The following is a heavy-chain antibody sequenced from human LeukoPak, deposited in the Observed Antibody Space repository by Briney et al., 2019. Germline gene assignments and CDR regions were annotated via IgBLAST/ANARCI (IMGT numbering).Heavy chain of an antibody. CDR2: ISGSGGST. V-gene: IGHV3-23*01. J-gene: IGHJ4*02. CDR3: AKVYYDFWSGYYNHYFDY. Sequence: GGSLRLSCAASGFTLSSYAMSWVRQAPGKGLEWVSGISGSGGSTYYADSVKGRFTISRDNSKNTLYLQMNSLRAEDTAVYYCAKVYYDFWSGYYNHYFDYWGQGTLVTVSS. D-gene: IGHD3-3*01. CDR1: GFTLSSYA.